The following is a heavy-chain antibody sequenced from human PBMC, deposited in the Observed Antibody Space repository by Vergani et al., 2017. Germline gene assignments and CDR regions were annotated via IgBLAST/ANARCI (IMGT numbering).Heavy chain of an antibody. J-gene: IGHJ6*03. Sequence: QVQLQESGPGLVKPSETLSLTCTVSGGSISSYYWSWIRQPAGKGLEWFGRIYTSGSTNYNPSLKSRVTMSVDTSKNQFSLELSYVTAADTAVYYCARGRDDYGWGSYRYYYYYYMDVWGKGTTVTVSS. CDR2: IYTSGST. CDR1: GGSISSYY. V-gene: IGHV4-4*07. D-gene: IGHD3-16*02. CDR3: ARGRDDYGWGSYRYYYYYYMDV.